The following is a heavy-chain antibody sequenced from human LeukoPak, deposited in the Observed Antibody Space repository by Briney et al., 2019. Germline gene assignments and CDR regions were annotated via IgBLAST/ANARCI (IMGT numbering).Heavy chain of an antibody. Sequence: KPGGSLRLSCAASGFTFSSYSMDWVCQAPGKGLEWVSSMSSSSSYIYYADSVKGRFTISRDNAKNSLYLQMNSLRAEDTAVYYCARGYLYGDFPPDLDYWGQGTLVTVSS. CDR1: GFTFSSYS. J-gene: IGHJ4*02. CDR2: MSSSSSYI. D-gene: IGHD4-17*01. CDR3: ARGYLYGDFPPDLDY. V-gene: IGHV3-21*01.